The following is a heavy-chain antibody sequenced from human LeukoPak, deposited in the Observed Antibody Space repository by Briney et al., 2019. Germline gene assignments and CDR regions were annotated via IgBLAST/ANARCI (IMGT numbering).Heavy chain of an antibody. D-gene: IGHD6-25*01. J-gene: IGHJ5*02. CDR3: ARRGPFMRSGGFDP. V-gene: IGHV4-39*01. Sequence: SETLSLTCTVSGGSISSSSYYWGWIRQPPGKGLEWIGSIYYSGSTYYNPSLKSRVTISVDTSKSQFSLKLSSVTAADTAVYYCARRGPFMRSGGFDPWGQGTLVTVPS. CDR1: GGSISSSSYY. CDR2: IYYSGST.